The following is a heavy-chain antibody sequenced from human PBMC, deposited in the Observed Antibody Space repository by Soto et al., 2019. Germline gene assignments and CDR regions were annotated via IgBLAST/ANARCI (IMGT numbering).Heavy chain of an antibody. CDR2: ISTFSGDT. Sequence: ASVKVSCKASGYTFFTYDISWVRQAPGQGLEWMGWISTFSGDTKYAQKFQGRVTMTTDTSTTTAYLELRSLRSDDTAVYYCARHHGPTTSENWFDPWGQGTLVTVSS. V-gene: IGHV1-18*01. J-gene: IGHJ5*02. CDR1: GYTFFTYD. D-gene: IGHD5-12*01. CDR3: ARHHGPTTSENWFDP.